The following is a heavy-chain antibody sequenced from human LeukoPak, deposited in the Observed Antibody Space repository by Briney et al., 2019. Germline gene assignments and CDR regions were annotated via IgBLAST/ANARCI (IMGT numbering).Heavy chain of an antibody. D-gene: IGHD1-7*01. V-gene: IGHV3-48*03. Sequence: PGGSLRLSCAASGFTFSSYDMNWVRQAPGKGLGWVSYISSSGSTMYYADSVKGRFTISRDNAKNSLYLQMNSLRADDTAVYYCASHPYNWNYENWFNPWGQGTLVTVSS. CDR2: ISSSGSTM. CDR1: GFTFSSYD. CDR3: ASHPYNWNYENWFNP. J-gene: IGHJ5*02.